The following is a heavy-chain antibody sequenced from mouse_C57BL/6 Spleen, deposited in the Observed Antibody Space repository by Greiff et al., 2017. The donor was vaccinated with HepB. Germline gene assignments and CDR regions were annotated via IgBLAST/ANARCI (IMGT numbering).Heavy chain of an antibody. D-gene: IGHD1-1*01. CDR1: GYTFTSYW. V-gene: IGHV1-53*01. CDR2: INPSNGGT. Sequence: QVQLQQPGTELVKPGASVKLSCKASGYTFTSYWMHWVKQRPGQGLEWIGNINPSNGGTNYNEKFKSKATLTVDKSSSTAYMQLSSLTSEESAVYYCAREHGSSYWYFDVWGTGTTVTVSS. J-gene: IGHJ1*03. CDR3: AREHGSSYWYFDV.